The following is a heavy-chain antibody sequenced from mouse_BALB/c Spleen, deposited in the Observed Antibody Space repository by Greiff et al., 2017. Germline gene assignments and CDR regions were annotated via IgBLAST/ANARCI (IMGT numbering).Heavy chain of an antibody. CDR2: IDPANGNT. CDR1: GFNIKDTY. Sequence: VHVKQSGAELVKPGASVKLSCTASGFNIKDTYMHWVKQRPEQGLEWIGRIDPANGNTKYDPKFQGKATITADTSSNTAYLQLSSLTSEDTAVYYCARWGGSSSFAYWGQGTLVTVSA. V-gene: IGHV14-3*02. J-gene: IGHJ3*01. CDR3: ARWGGSSSFAY. D-gene: IGHD1-1*01.